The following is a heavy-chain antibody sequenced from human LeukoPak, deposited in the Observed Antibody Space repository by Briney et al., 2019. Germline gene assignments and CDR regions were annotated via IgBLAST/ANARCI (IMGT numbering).Heavy chain of an antibody. D-gene: IGHD3-22*01. V-gene: IGHV3-33*01. J-gene: IGHJ4*02. CDR2: IWYDGSNK. CDR3: AREGGYDSSGYGPKDLDY. CDR1: GFTFSSYG. Sequence: GRSLRLSCAASGFTFSSYGMHWVRQASGKGLEWVAVIWYDGSNKYYADSVKGRFTISRDNSKNTLYLQMNSLRAEDTAVYYCAREGGYDSSGYGPKDLDYWGQGTLVTVSS.